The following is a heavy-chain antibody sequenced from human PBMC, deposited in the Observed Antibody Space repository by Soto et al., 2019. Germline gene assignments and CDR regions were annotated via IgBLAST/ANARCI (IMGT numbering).Heavy chain of an antibody. D-gene: IGHD6-13*01. CDR3: ARGRVVAAKIRGYYGMDV. J-gene: IGHJ6*02. Sequence: PSETLSLTCAVYGGSFSGYYWSWIRQPPGKGLEWIGEINHSGGTNYNPSLKSRVTISVDTSKNQFSLKLSSVTAADTAVYYCARGRVVAAKIRGYYGMDVWGQGTTVTVSS. CDR1: GGSFSGYY. CDR2: INHSGGT. V-gene: IGHV4-34*01.